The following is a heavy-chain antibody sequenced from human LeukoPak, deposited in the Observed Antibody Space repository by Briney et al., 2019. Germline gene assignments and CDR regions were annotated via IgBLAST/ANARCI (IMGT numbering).Heavy chain of an antibody. CDR2: IIPILGIA. V-gene: IGHV1-69*04. CDR1: GGTFSSYA. D-gene: IGHD6-6*01. Sequence: SVKVSCKASGGTFSSYAISWVRQAPGQGLEWMGRIIPILGIANYAQKFQGRVTITADKSTSTAYMELSSLRSEDTAVYYCARDSIAARHYYYYGMDVWGQGTTVTVSS. J-gene: IGHJ6*02. CDR3: ARDSIAARHYYYYGMDV.